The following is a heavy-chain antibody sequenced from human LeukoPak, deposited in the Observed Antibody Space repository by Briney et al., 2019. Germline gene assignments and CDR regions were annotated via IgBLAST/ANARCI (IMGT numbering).Heavy chain of an antibody. J-gene: IGHJ4*02. CDR1: GFTFSSYG. Sequence: GGSLRLSCAASGFTFSSYGMHWVRQAPGKGLEWVAVIWYDGSNKYYADSVKGRFTISRDNSKNTLYLQMNSLRAEDKAVYYCAREIRWFGESVPFDYWGQGTLVTVSS. CDR2: IWYDGSNK. CDR3: AREIRWFGESVPFDY. D-gene: IGHD3-10*01. V-gene: IGHV3-33*01.